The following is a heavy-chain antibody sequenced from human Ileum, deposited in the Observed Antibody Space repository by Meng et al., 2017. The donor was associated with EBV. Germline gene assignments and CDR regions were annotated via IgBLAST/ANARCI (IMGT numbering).Heavy chain of an antibody. D-gene: IGHD4-23*01. CDR2: IDQSGYT. Sequence: QGRHKHGGTGLLKPSETLSLTCAVYGGSFNDYYWTWLRQPPGKGLEWIGEIDQSGYTKFNPSLSSRATISRDTSNIQFSLRLNSVTAADTALYYCARYGRCNGNSFYCFDPWGQGTLVTVSS. V-gene: IGHV4-34*01. J-gene: IGHJ5*02. CDR1: GGSFNDYY. CDR3: ARYGRCNGNSFYCFDP.